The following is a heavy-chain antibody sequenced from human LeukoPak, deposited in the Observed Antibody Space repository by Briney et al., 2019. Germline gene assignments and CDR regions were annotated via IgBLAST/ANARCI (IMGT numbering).Heavy chain of an antibody. V-gene: IGHV3-23*01. J-gene: IGHJ4*02. CDR3: ANVPTYYYDSSGYYYF. Sequence: PGGSLRLSCAASGFTFSSYAMSWVRQAPGKGLEWVSAISGSGGSTYYADSVKGRFTISRDNSKNTLYLQVNSLRAEDTAVYYCANVPTYYYDSSGYYYFWGQGTLVTVSS. CDR2: ISGSGGST. CDR1: GFTFSSYA. D-gene: IGHD3-22*01.